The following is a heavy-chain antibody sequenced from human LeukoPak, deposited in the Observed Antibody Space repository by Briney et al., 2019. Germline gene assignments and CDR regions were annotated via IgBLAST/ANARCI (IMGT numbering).Heavy chain of an antibody. CDR1: GGSLSSYY. J-gene: IGHJ3*02. Sequence: SETLSLTCTVSGGSLSSYYGSWIRQPAGKGLEWIGRIYTSVSTNYNPSLKSRVTMSVETSKNQFSLKLSSVTAADTAVYYCARDRGSGWRLDAFDIWGQGTMVTVSS. CDR2: IYTSVST. CDR3: ARDRGSGWRLDAFDI. D-gene: IGHD6-19*01. V-gene: IGHV4-4*07.